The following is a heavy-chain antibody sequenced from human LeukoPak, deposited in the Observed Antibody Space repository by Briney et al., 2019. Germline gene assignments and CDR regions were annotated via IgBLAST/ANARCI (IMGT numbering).Heavy chain of an antibody. D-gene: IGHD2-15*01. V-gene: IGHV4-34*01. CDR1: GGSFSGYY. CDR2: INHSGST. J-gene: IGHJ5*02. Sequence: PSETLSLTCAVYGGSFSGYYWSWIRQPPGTGLEWIGEINHSGSTNYNPSLKSRVTISVDTSKNQFSLKLNSVTAADTAVYYCARHGRADCSGGSCYKSWFDPWGQGTLVTVSS. CDR3: ARHGRADCSGGSCYKSWFDP.